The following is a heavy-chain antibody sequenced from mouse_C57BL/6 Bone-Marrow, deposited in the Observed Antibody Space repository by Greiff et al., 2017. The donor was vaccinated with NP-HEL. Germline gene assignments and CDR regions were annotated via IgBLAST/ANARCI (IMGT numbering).Heavy chain of an antibody. V-gene: IGHV2-2*01. CDR2: IWSGGST. CDR3: ARNLGTGTKFAY. Sequence: VQLQQSGPGLVQPSQSLSITCTVSGFSLTSYGVHWVRQSPGKGLEWLGVIWSGGSTDYNAAFISRLSFSKDNSKSQVFFKMNSLQADDTAIYYCARNLGTGTKFAYWGQGTLVTVSA. D-gene: IGHD4-1*01. CDR1: GFSLTSYG. J-gene: IGHJ3*01.